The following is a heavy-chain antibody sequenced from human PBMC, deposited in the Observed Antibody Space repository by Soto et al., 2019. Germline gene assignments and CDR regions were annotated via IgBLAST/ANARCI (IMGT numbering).Heavy chain of an antibody. Sequence: EVQLVESGGGLVQPGGSLRLSCEASGFTFTRYTMIWVRQSPGEGLEWLANIKEDGIQKNYVDSAKGRFTISRDNAKKSLYLQMNSLRVDDTAVYYCAREVWGPVDWGQGTLVTVSS. CDR1: GFTFTRYT. CDR3: AREVWGPVD. V-gene: IGHV3-7*01. D-gene: IGHD7-27*01. CDR2: IKEDGIQK. J-gene: IGHJ4*02.